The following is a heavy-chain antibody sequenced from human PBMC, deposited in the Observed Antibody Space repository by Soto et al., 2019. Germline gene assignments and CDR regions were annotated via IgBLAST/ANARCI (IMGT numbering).Heavy chain of an antibody. CDR2: IYYSGST. CDR1: GGSISSGGYY. Sequence: PSETLSLTCTVSGGSISSGGYYWSWIRQHPGKGLEWIGYIYYSGSTYYNPSLKSRVTISVDTSKNQFSLKLSSVTAADTAVYYCARVPIPYSSSGGYYFDYWGQGTLVTVSS. CDR3: ARVPIPYSSSGGYYFDY. J-gene: IGHJ4*02. D-gene: IGHD6-6*01. V-gene: IGHV4-31*03.